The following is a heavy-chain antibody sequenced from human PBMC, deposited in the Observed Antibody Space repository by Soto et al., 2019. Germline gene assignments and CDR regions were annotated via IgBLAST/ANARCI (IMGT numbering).Heavy chain of an antibody. CDR2: ISYDGSNK. CDR3: ARVDCSSTSCYGYYYYYGMDV. Sequence: QVQLVESGGGVVQPGRSLRLSCAASGFTFSSYAMHWVRQAPGKGLEWVAVISYDGSNKYYADSVKGRFTISRDNSKNTLYLQMNSLVAEDTAVYYCARVDCSSTSCYGYYYYYGMDVWGQGTTVTVSS. CDR1: GFTFSSYA. D-gene: IGHD2-2*01. J-gene: IGHJ6*02. V-gene: IGHV3-30-3*01.